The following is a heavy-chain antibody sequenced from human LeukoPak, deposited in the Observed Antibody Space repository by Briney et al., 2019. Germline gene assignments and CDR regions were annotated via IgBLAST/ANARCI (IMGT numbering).Heavy chain of an antibody. J-gene: IGHJ4*02. CDR2: ISGSGGST. CDR1: GFTFSSYA. CDR3: ARQYSYDSRYFDS. V-gene: IGHV3-23*01. Sequence: GGSLRLSCAASGFTFSSYAMSWVRQAPGKGLEWVSYISGSGGSTYYADSVKGRFTISRDNAKNSLYLQMNSLRAEDTAVYYCARQYSYDSRYFDSWGQGTLVTVSS. D-gene: IGHD5-18*01.